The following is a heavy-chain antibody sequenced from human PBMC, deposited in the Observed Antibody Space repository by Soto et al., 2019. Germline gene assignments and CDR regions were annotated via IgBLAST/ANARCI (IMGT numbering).Heavy chain of an antibody. CDR3: ARDGGIAAAGTVFNAFDI. CDR2: IWYDGSNK. J-gene: IGHJ3*02. Sequence: GGSLRLSCAASGFTFSSYGMHWVRQAPGKGLEWVAVIWYDGSNKYYADSVKGRFTISRDNSKNTLYLQMNSLRAEDTAVYYCARDGGIAAAGTVFNAFDIWGQGTMVTVSS. D-gene: IGHD6-13*01. V-gene: IGHV3-33*01. CDR1: GFTFSSYG.